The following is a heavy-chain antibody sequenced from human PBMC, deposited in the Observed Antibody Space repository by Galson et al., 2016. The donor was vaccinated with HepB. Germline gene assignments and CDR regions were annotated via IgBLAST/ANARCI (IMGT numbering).Heavy chain of an antibody. J-gene: IGHJ3*02. D-gene: IGHD2-2*01. CDR1: GHTFTTYA. V-gene: IGHV1-3*01. CDR3: ARAGHCSSASCSDSFDI. CDR2: INAGNGNT. Sequence: SVKVSCKASGHTFTTYAMHWVRQAPGQRFEWMGWINAGNGNTKYSQKFQGRVTITRDTSASTVYMDLSSLRSEDTAVYYCARAGHCSSASCSDSFDIWGLGTMVTVSS.